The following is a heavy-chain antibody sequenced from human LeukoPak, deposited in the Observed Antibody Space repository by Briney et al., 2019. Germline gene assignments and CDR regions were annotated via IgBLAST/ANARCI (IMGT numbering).Heavy chain of an antibody. J-gene: IGHJ6*02. V-gene: IGHV4-59*12. CDR1: GGSITTYY. D-gene: IGHD3-16*01. Sequence: SETLSLTCSVSGGSITTYYWSWVRQPPGKGPEWIGYIFQSGRTNYSPSLKSRVTISGDTSKNQFSLRLSSVTAADTAVYYCARFGVDYDMDVWGQGTTVTVSS. CDR3: ARFGVDYDMDV. CDR2: IFQSGRT.